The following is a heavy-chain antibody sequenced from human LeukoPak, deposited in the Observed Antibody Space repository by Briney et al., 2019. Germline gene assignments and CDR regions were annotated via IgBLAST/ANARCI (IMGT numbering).Heavy chain of an antibody. CDR3: ARVNSSSWYFYYYYYYGMDV. Sequence: SETLSLTCTVSGGSISSGDYYWSWIRQPPGKGLEWIGYIYYSGSTNYNPSLKSRVTISVDTSKNQFSLKLSSVTAADTAVYYCARVNSSSWYFYYYYYYGMDVWGQGTTVTVSS. V-gene: IGHV4-30-4*01. CDR1: GGSISSGDYY. J-gene: IGHJ6*02. D-gene: IGHD6-13*01. CDR2: IYYSGST.